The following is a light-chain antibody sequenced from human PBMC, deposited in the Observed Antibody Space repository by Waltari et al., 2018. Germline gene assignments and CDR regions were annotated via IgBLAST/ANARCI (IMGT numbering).Light chain of an antibody. Sequence: EIVLTQSPATLSLSPGERATLSCRASQSVSSYLAWYQQKAGQAPRLLIHDASNRATGIPARFSGSGSGTDFTLTISSLKPEDFAVYYCQQRSNWPLTFGGGTKVEIK. CDR3: QQRSNWPLT. V-gene: IGKV3-11*01. J-gene: IGKJ4*01. CDR2: DAS. CDR1: QSVSSY.